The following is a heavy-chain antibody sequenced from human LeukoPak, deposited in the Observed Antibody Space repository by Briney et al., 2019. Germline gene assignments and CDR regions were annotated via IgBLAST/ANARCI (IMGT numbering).Heavy chain of an antibody. V-gene: IGHV3-21*01. Sequence: GGSLRLSCTASGFTLSSYEMSWIRQAPGKGLEWVSSITSSSSYIYYADSVKGRFTISRDNAKNSLYLQMNSLRAGDTAVYYCARGPATFDYWGQGTLVTVSS. CDR1: GFTLSSYE. J-gene: IGHJ4*02. D-gene: IGHD2-2*01. CDR3: ARGPATFDY. CDR2: ITSSSSYI.